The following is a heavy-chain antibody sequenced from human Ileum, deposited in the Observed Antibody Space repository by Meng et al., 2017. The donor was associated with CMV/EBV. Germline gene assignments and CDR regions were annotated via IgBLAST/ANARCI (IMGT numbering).Heavy chain of an antibody. CDR1: GFTFTNYW. V-gene: IGHV3-74*01. Sequence: GESLKISCTASGFTFTNYWMTWVRQAPGKGLVWVSRLNTDGSVTNYADSVKGRFTISRDNAKNTLYLQMDSLRAEDTALYYCTKDLTGDLDYWGQGTLVTVSS. CDR3: TKDLTGDLDY. D-gene: IGHD7-27*01. J-gene: IGHJ4*02. CDR2: LNTDGSVT.